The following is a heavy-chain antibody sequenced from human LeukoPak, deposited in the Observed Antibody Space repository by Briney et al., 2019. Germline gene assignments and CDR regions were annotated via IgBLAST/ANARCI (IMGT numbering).Heavy chain of an antibody. D-gene: IGHD6-19*01. CDR2: ISAYNGNT. CDR3: ARELYSSGWSRYYYYMDV. J-gene: IGHJ6*03. Sequence: ASVKVSCKASGYTFTSYGISWVRQAPGQGLEWMGWISAYNGNTNYAQKLQGRVTMTTDTSTSTAYMELRSLRSDDTAVYYCARELYSSGWSRYYYYMDVWGKGTTVTVSS. CDR1: GYTFTSYG. V-gene: IGHV1-18*01.